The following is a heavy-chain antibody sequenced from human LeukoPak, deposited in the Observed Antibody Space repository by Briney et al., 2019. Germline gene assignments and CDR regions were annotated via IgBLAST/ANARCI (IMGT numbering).Heavy chain of an antibody. CDR3: ARQGTRSSGWSFDY. Sequence: GESLKIACKGSGYSFTTYWIGWVRQMPGKGLEWMGIIYPGDSDIRYSPSFQGQVTISADKSISTAYLQWSSLKASDTAIYYCARQGTRSSGWSFDYWGQGTLVTVSS. D-gene: IGHD6-19*01. CDR1: GYSFTTYW. CDR2: IYPGDSDI. V-gene: IGHV5-51*01. J-gene: IGHJ4*02.